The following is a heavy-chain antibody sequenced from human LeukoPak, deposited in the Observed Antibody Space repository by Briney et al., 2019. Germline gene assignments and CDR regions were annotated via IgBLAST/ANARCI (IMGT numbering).Heavy chain of an antibody. CDR1: GFTFSSYW. CDR2: IYSDNT. D-gene: IGHD2-21*02. CDR3: AKDIVVVTAGSNAFDI. J-gene: IGHJ3*02. V-gene: IGHV3-74*01. Sequence: PGGSLRLSCAASGFTFSSYWMHWVRQAPGKGLVWVSFIYSDNTHYSDSVKGRFTISRDNSKNTLYLQMNSLRAEDTAVYYCAKDIVVVTAGSNAFDIWGQGIMVTVSS.